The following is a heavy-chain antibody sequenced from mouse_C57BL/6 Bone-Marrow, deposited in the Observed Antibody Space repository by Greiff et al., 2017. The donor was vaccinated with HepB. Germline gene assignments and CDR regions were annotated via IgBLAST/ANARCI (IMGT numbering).Heavy chain of an antibody. CDR2: IDPSDSYT. Sequence: VQLQQPGAELVKPGASVKLSCKASGYTFTSYWMQWVKQRPGQGLEWIGEIDPSDSYTNYNQKFKGKATLTVDTSSSTAYMQLSSLTSEDSAVYYCAREMTTVVPFAYWGQGTLVTVSA. J-gene: IGHJ3*01. CDR1: GYTFTSYW. V-gene: IGHV1-50*01. CDR3: AREMTTVVPFAY. D-gene: IGHD1-1*01.